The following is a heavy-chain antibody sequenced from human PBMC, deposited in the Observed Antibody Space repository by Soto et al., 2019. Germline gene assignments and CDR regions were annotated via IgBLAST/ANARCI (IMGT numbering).Heavy chain of an antibody. CDR1: GYTFTSYG. CDR3: ARAGNDGPYYYYGMDV. V-gene: IGHV1-18*01. CDR2: ISAYNGNT. Sequence: QVQLVQSGAEVKKPGASVKVSCKASGYTFTSYGISWVRQAPGQGLEWMGWISAYNGNTNYAQKLQGRVTMTTDTVTXXAFMELRSLRSDDTAVYYCARAGNDGPYYYYGMDVWGQGTTVTVSS. D-gene: IGHD1-1*01. J-gene: IGHJ6*02.